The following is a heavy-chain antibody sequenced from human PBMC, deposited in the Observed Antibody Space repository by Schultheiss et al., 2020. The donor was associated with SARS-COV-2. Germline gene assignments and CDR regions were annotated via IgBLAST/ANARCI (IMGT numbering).Heavy chain of an antibody. Sequence: SETLSLTCTVSGGSISSSSYYWGWIRQPPGKGLEWIGRIYTSGSTNYNPSLKSRVTISVDTSKNQFSLKLSSVTAADTAVYYCARDYGDYDWFDPWGQGTLVTVSS. V-gene: IGHV4-39*07. CDR2: IYTSGST. CDR1: GGSISSSSYY. J-gene: IGHJ5*02. CDR3: ARDYGDYDWFDP. D-gene: IGHD4-17*01.